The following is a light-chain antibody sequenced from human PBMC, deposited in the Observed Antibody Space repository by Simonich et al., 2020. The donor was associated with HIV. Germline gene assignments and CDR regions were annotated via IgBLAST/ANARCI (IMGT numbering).Light chain of an antibody. CDR1: QSLLHSDGKTY. J-gene: IGKJ4*01. Sequence: DIVMTQTPLSLSVTPGQPASISCKSSQSLLHSDGKTYLYWYLQKPGPAPQLLIYEVSSRFSGVPDRVTGSGSETDFTLTISSLQAEDVAVYYCQQYYSTPLFGGGTKVEIK. CDR3: QQYYSTPL. CDR2: EVS. V-gene: IGKV2-29*01.